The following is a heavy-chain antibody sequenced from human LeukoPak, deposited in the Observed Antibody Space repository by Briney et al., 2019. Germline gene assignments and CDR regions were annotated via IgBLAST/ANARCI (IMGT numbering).Heavy chain of an antibody. J-gene: IGHJ4*02. CDR2: IYYSGST. V-gene: IGHV4-59*01. Sequence: ASETLSLTCTVSGGSISSYYWSWIRQPPGKGLEWIGYIYYSGSTNYNPSLKGRVTISVDTSKNQFSLKLSSVTAADTAVYYCARESTLYGWYVDYWGQGTLVTVSS. CDR1: GGSISSYY. CDR3: ARESTLYGWYVDY. D-gene: IGHD2-21*01.